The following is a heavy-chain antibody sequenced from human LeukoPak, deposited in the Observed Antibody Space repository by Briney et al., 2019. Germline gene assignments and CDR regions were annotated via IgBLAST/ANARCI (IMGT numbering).Heavy chain of an antibody. Sequence: PGGSLRLSCTASGFTFSSYSMNWVLQAPGKGLEWVSSISSSSSYIYYADSVKGRFTISRDNAKNSLYLQMNSLRAEDTAVYYCARVKRYYYDSSGYSDYWGQGTLVTVSS. J-gene: IGHJ4*02. CDR1: GFTFSSYS. D-gene: IGHD3-22*01. V-gene: IGHV3-21*01. CDR3: ARVKRYYYDSSGYSDY. CDR2: ISSSSSYI.